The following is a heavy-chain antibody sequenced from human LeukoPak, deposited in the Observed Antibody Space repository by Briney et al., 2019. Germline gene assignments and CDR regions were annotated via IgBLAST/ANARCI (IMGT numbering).Heavy chain of an antibody. CDR2: INPNSGGT. J-gene: IGHJ4*02. CDR3: ARAGLQLAAYYFDY. V-gene: IGHV1-2*02. CDR1: GYTFTGYF. Sequence: GASVKVSCKASGYTFTGYFIHWVRQAPGQGLEWMGWINPNSGGTNYAQNFQGRVTMTRDTSITTAYMELSSLRSDDTAIYYCARAGLQLAAYYFDYWGQGSLVTVSS. D-gene: IGHD6-13*01.